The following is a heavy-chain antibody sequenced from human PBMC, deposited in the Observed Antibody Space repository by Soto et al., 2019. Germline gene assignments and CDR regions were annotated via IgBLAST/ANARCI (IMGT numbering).Heavy chain of an antibody. Sequence: QITLKGSGPTLVKPTQTLTLTCSLSGISLSTSGVGVGWIRQPPGKALEWLALIYWNDDKHYSPSLRSRLTITKDTSGNQAVLTMTSMDPVDTATYYCARGLAALPVFAFDIWGQGTMVTVPS. CDR2: IYWNDDK. CDR3: ARGLAALPVFAFDI. D-gene: IGHD6-6*01. J-gene: IGHJ3*02. CDR1: GISLSTSGVG. V-gene: IGHV2-5*01.